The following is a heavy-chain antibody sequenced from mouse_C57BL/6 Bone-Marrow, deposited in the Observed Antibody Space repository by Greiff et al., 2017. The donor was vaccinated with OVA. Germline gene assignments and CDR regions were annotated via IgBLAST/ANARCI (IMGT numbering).Heavy chain of an antibody. V-gene: IGHV1-74*01. J-gene: IGHJ1*03. D-gene: IGHD2-4*01. CDR1: GYTFTSYW. CDR2: IHPSDSDT. CDR3: AIYDYDWYFDV. Sequence: VQLQQPGAELVKPGASVKVSCKASGYTFTSYWMHWVKQRPGQGLEWIGRIHPSDSDTNYNQKFKGKATLTVDKSSSTAYMQLSNLTSEDSAVYYCAIYDYDWYFDVWGTGTTVTVSS.